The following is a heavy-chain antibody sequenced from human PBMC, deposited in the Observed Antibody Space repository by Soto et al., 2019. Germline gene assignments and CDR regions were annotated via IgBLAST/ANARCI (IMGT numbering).Heavy chain of an antibody. J-gene: IGHJ4*02. CDR2: IKEDGSDK. CDR1: GFTFNTYW. V-gene: IGHV3-7*01. CDR3: ARFTRGSSGDY. D-gene: IGHD6-25*01. Sequence: PGGSLRLSCVASGFTFNTYWISWVRQAPGKGLEWVANIKEDGSDKYYVESVKGRFTISRDNAKNLLYLQMNSLGAGDTAMYYCARFTRGSSGDYWGQGTLVTVSS.